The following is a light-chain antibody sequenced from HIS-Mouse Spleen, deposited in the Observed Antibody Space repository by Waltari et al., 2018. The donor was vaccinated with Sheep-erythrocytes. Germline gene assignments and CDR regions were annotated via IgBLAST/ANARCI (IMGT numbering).Light chain of an antibody. CDR2: EVS. CDR1: SSNIGSNT. Sequence: QSVLTQPPSASGTPGQRVTISCSGSSSNIGSNTVNWYQQLPGTAPKLMIYEVSKRPSGVPDRFSDSKSGNTASLTVSGLQAEDEADYYCSSYAGSNNWVFGGGTKLTVL. CDR3: SSYAGSNNWV. J-gene: IGLJ3*02. V-gene: IGLV1-44*01.